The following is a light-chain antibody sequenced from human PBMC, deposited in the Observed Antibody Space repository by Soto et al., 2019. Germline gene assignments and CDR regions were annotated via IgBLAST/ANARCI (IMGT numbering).Light chain of an antibody. CDR1: SSDIGGYNY. V-gene: IGLV2-14*01. CDR3: SSYTSISTLDYV. J-gene: IGLJ1*01. CDR2: EVS. Sequence: QSALTQPASVSGSPGQSITISCTGTSSDIGGYNYVSWFQQHPGKAPKLMIYEVSNRPSGVSNRFSGSKSGNTASLTISGLLAEDEADYYCSSYTSISTLDYVFGTGTKVTVL.